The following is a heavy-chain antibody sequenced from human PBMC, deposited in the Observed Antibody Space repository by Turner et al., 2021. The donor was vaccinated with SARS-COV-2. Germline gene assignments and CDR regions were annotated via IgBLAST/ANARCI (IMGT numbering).Heavy chain of an antibody. D-gene: IGHD3-9*01. CDR3: AKSIPSTGFVFDY. CDR1: GFPFSDYA. J-gene: IGHJ4*02. Sequence: EVQVLESGGRLVQPGGSLRLPCAASGFPFSDYAMSWVRQDPGKGLQWVSTVSGTGSSTYYADSVKGRFSISRDNSKNTLYLQLISLRADDTAVYYCAKSIPSTGFVFDYWGQGTLVTVSS. CDR2: VSGTGSST. V-gene: IGHV3-23*01.